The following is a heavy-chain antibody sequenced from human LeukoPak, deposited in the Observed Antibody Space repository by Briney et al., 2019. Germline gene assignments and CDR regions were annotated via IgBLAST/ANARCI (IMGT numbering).Heavy chain of an antibody. Sequence: GGSLRLSCAVSGFTVSSNYMSWVRQAPGKGLEWVSVMYSGGSTYYADSVKGRFTISRDNSKNTLYLQMNSLRAEDTAVYYCAREVSYAFNFWGQGTMVTDSS. CDR3: AREVSYAFNF. CDR1: GFTVSSNY. J-gene: IGHJ3*01. CDR2: MYSGGST. D-gene: IGHD1-14*01. V-gene: IGHV3-53*01.